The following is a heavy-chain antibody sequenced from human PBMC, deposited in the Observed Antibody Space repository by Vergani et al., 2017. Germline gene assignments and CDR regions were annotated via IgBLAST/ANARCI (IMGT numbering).Heavy chain of an antibody. CDR1: GFTFSSYS. V-gene: IGHV3-48*02. Sequence: EVQLVESGGGLVQPGGSLRLSCAASGFTFSSYSMNWVRQAPGKGLEWVSYISSSSSTIYYADSVKGRFTISRDNAKNSLYLQMNSLRDEDTAVYYCARYGYCSSTSCYAGWIKNYYYGMDVWGQGTTVTVSS. CDR2: ISSSSSTI. J-gene: IGHJ6*02. D-gene: IGHD2-2*01. CDR3: ARYGYCSSTSCYAGWIKNYYYGMDV.